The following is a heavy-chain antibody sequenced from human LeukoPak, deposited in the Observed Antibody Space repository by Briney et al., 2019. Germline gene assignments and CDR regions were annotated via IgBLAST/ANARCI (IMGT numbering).Heavy chain of an antibody. CDR3: AKDDRYCSSTSCYGGFDY. CDR2: ISWDGGST. CDR1: GFTFDDYA. J-gene: IGHJ4*02. D-gene: IGHD2-2*01. V-gene: IGHV3-43D*03. Sequence: GGSLRLSCAASGFTFDDYAMHWVRHAPGKGLEWVSLISWDGGSTYYADSVKGRFTISRDNSKNSLYLQMNSLRAEDTALYYCAKDDRYCSSTSCYGGFDYWGQGTLVTVSS.